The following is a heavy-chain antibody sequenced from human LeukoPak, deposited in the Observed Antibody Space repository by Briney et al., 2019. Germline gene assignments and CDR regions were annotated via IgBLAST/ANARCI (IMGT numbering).Heavy chain of an antibody. J-gene: IGHJ5*02. CDR1: GGSISSYY. CDR2: IYYSGST. D-gene: IGHD6-19*01. Sequence: SETLSLTCTVSGGSISSYYWSWIRQPPGKGLEWIGYIYYSGSTNYNPSLKSRVTISVVTSKNQFSLKLSSVTAADTAVYYCARHINVRGWTFDPWGQGTLVTVSS. V-gene: IGHV4-59*08. CDR3: ARHINVRGWTFDP.